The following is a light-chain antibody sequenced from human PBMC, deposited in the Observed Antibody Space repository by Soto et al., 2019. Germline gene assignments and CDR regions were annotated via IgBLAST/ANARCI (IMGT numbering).Light chain of an antibody. Sequence: EIVLTQSPGTLSLSPGERVTLSCRASHTISSSYLAWYQQKPGQAPRLLMYAISSRATGIPDRFRGSGSGTDFTLTITRLEPEDFAVYYCQQYDSSSPRTFGQGTKVEIK. J-gene: IGKJ1*01. CDR3: QQYDSSSPRT. V-gene: IGKV3-20*01. CDR2: AIS. CDR1: HTISSSY.